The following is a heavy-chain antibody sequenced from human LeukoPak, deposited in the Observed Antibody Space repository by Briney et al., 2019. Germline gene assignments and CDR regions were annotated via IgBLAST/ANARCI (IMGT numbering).Heavy chain of an antibody. CDR3: ARAAYSYGLYYFDS. J-gene: IGHJ4*02. D-gene: IGHD5-18*01. CDR1: AGSINSADYY. V-gene: IGHV4-30-4*01. Sequence: SETLSLTCIVSAGSINSADYYRSWIRQPPGKGLEWIGYIFYSGSTYYNPSLKSRLTISVDTSKNQFSLKLSSVTAADTAVYYCARAAYSYGLYYFDSWGQGTLVTVSS. CDR2: IFYSGST.